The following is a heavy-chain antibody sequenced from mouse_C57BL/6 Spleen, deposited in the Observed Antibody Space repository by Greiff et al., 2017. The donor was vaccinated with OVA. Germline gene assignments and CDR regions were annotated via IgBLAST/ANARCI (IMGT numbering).Heavy chain of an antibody. CDR1: GYTFTSYW. Sequence: VKLMESGAELVRPGSSVKLSCKASGYTFTSYWMHWVKQRPIQGLEWIGNIDPSDSETHYNQKFKDKATLTVDKSSSTAYMQLSSLTSEDSAVYYCARWGFDYWGQGTTLTVSS. J-gene: IGHJ2*01. V-gene: IGHV1-52*01. CDR2: IDPSDSET. CDR3: ARWGFDY.